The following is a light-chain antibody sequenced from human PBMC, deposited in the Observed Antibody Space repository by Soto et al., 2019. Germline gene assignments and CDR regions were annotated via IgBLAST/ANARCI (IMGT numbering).Light chain of an antibody. J-gene: IGLJ1*01. Sequence: QSALTPPASVSGSTGQSITISCTRASSDVGGFDHVSWYQQHPGKVPRLLIYDVSSRPSGVSDRFSGSKSGNTASLTISGLQAEDEADYYCNSFTTTNTYVFGAGTKVTVL. CDR2: DVS. CDR1: SSDVGGFDH. CDR3: NSFTTTNTYV. V-gene: IGLV2-14*03.